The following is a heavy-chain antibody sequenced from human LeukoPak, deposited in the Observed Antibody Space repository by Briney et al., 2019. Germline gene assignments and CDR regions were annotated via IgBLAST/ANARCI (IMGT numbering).Heavy chain of an antibody. CDR1: GFTFSSYA. Sequence: GGSLRLSCAASGFTFSSYAMHWVRQAPGKGLEWVAVISYDGSNKYYADSVRGRFTISRDNSKNTLYLQMNSLRAEDTAVYYCARDAGATPGVVAFDIWGQGTMVTVSS. CDR2: ISYDGSNK. J-gene: IGHJ3*02. D-gene: IGHD1-26*01. V-gene: IGHV3-30-3*01. CDR3: ARDAGATPGVVAFDI.